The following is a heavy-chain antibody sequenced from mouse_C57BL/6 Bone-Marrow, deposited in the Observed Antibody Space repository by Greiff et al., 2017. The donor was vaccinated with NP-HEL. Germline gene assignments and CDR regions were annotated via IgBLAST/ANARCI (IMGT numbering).Heavy chain of an antibody. CDR2: ISDGGSYT. D-gene: IGHD2-1*01. V-gene: IGHV5-4*01. J-gene: IGHJ4*01. Sequence: EVQVVESGGGLVKPGGSLKLSCAASGFTFSSYAMSWVRQTPEKRLEWVATISDGGSYTYYPDNVKGRFTISRDNAKNNLYLQMSHLKSEDTAMYYCARDRGIYYGIFDAMDYWGQGTSVTVSS. CDR1: GFTFSSYA. CDR3: ARDRGIYYGIFDAMDY.